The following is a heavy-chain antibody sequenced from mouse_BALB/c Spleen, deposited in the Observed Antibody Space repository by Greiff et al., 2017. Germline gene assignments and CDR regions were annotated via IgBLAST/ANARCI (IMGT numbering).Heavy chain of an antibody. CDR3: ARGITFPFDY. CDR1: GYAFTSYN. J-gene: IGHJ2*01. V-gene: IGHV1S135*01. D-gene: IGHD2-4*01. CDR2: IDPYNGGT. Sequence: EVKLQQSGPELVKPGASVKVFCKASGYAFTSYNMYWVKQSHGKSLEWIGYIDPYNGGTSYNQKFKGKATLTVDKSSSTAYMHLNSLTSEDSVVYYCARGITFPFDYWGQGTTLTVSS.